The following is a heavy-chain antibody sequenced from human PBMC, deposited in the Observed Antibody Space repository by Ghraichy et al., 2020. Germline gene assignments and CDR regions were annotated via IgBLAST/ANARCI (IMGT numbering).Heavy chain of an antibody. CDR1: GGSFSGYY. J-gene: IGHJ6*02. V-gene: IGHV4-34*01. Sequence: SETLSLTCAVYGGSFSGYYWSWIRQPPGKGLEWIGEINHSGSTNYNPSLKSRVTISVDTSKNQFSLKLSSVTAADTAVYYCARCLCDFWSGYYYYGMDVWGQGTTVTVSS. CDR3: ARCLCDFWSGYYYYGMDV. D-gene: IGHD3-3*01. CDR2: INHSGST.